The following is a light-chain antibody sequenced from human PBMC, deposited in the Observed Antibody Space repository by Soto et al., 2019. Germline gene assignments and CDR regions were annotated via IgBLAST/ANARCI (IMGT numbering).Light chain of an antibody. CDR3: SSYTSRTVVV. V-gene: IGLV2-14*01. Sequence: QSALTQPASVSGSPGQSITISCTGTSSDVGAFNYVSWYQQHPGKAPKLMIYEVNNRPSGVSKRFSGSKSGNTASLTISGLQAEDEADYHCSSYTSRTVVVFGGGTQLTVL. CDR2: EVN. CDR1: SSDVGAFNY. J-gene: IGLJ2*01.